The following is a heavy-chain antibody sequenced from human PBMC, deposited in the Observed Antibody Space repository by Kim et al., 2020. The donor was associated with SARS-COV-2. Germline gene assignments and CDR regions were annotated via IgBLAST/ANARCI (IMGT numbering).Heavy chain of an antibody. CDR2: IYPDDSDT. V-gene: IGHV5-51*01. CDR1: GFRFTRYW. J-gene: IGHJ5*02. Sequence: GESLKISCKASGFRFTRYWIGWVRQTPGKGLEWMGIIYPDDSDTRYTSSSRGQVTISADRSTSIAYMEWRSLKASDTAIYYCARQGFMDGVDLWGLGTQVSVSS. D-gene: IGHD2-2*03. CDR3: ARQGFMDGVDL.